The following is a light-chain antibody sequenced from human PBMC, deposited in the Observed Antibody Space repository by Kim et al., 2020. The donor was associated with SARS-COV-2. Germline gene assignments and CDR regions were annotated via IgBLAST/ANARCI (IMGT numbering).Light chain of an antibody. CDR1: QSVNSRY. CDR3: QQYASSPRT. J-gene: IGKJ1*01. Sequence: SPGERATPSRRASQSVNSRYLAWYQQKPGQAPRLLIHGASSRATGIPDRFSGSGSGTDFTLTISRLEPEDFTVYYCQQYASSPRTFGQGTKVDIK. CDR2: GAS. V-gene: IGKV3-20*01.